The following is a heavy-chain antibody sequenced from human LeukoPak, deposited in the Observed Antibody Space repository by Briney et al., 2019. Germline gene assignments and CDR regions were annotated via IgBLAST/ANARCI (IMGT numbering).Heavy chain of an antibody. Sequence: PGRSLRLSCAASGFTFSSYGMHWVRQAPGKGLEWVAVISYDGSNTYYVDSVMGRFTISGDNSKNTLYLQMNSLRGEDTAIYYCAKDPGSGWYEAQFDYWGQGTLVTVSS. D-gene: IGHD6-19*01. CDR1: GFTFSSYG. CDR2: ISYDGSNT. J-gene: IGHJ4*02. CDR3: AKDPGSGWYEAQFDY. V-gene: IGHV3-30*18.